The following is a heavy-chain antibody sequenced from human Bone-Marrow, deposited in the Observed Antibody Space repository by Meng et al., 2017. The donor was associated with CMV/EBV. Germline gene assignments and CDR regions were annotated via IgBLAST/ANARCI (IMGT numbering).Heavy chain of an antibody. CDR1: GFTFSSYA. J-gene: IGHJ6*02. D-gene: IGHD1-1*01. Sequence: GESLKISCAASGFTFSSYAMHWVRQAPGKGLEWVAVISYDGSNKYYADSVKGRFTISRDKSKNTLYLQMNSLRAEDTAVYYCARVGTPYYGMDVWGQGTTVTVSS. CDR2: ISYDGSNK. V-gene: IGHV3-30-3*01. CDR3: ARVGTPYYGMDV.